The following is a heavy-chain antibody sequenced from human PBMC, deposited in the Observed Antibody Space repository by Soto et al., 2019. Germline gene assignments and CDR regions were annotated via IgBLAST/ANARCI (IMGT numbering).Heavy chain of an antibody. J-gene: IGHJ6*02. Sequence: QVQLVESGGGVVQPGRSLRLSCAASGFTFSSYAMHWVRQAPGKGLEWVAVISYDGSNKYYADSVKGRFTISRDNSKNTLYLQMNSLRAEDTAVYYCAIYYYGMDVWGQGTTGTVSS. V-gene: IGHV3-30-3*01. CDR1: GFTFSSYA. CDR2: ISYDGSNK. CDR3: AIYYYGMDV.